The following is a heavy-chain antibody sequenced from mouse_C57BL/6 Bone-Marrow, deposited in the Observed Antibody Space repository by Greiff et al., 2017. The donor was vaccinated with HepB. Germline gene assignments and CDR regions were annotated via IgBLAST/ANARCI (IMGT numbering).Heavy chain of an antibody. CDR3: TRWVTTVVAPCYFDY. CDR2: IDPETGGT. D-gene: IGHD1-1*01. V-gene: IGHV1-15*01. J-gene: IGHJ2*01. CDR1: GYTFTDYE. Sequence: QVQLKESGAELVRPGASVTLSCKASGYTFTDYEMHWVKQTPVHGLEWIGAIDPETGGTAYNQKFKGEAILTADKSSSTAYMELRSLTSEDSAVYYCTRWVTTVVAPCYFDYWGQGTTLTVSS.